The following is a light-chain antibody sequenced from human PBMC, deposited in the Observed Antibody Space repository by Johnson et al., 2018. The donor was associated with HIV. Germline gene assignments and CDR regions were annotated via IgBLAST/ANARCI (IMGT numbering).Light chain of an antibody. CDR1: SSNIGNNY. J-gene: IGLJ1*01. CDR2: GNN. V-gene: IGLV1-51*01. CDR3: GTWDSSLSAEV. Sequence: QAVLTQPPSVSAAPGQKVTISCSGSSSNIGNNYVSWYQQVPGTAPKLLIYGNNKRHSGIPDRFSGSKSGASATLGITGRQTGDEADYYCGTWDSSLSAEVFGTGTKVTVL.